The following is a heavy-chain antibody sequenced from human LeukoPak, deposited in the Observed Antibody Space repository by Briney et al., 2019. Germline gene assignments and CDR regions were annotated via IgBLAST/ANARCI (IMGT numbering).Heavy chain of an antibody. CDR1: GFTFSSYG. D-gene: IGHD5-18*01. J-gene: IGHJ6*03. Sequence: GGSLRLSCAASGFTFSSYGMHWVRQAPGKGLEWVADIWYGGSNKYYADSVRGRFTISRDNSKNTLYLQINSLRAEDTAVYYCAKELGYSPYYRDVWGKGTTVTVSS. CDR2: IWYGGSNK. V-gene: IGHV3-33*06. CDR3: AKELGYSPYYRDV.